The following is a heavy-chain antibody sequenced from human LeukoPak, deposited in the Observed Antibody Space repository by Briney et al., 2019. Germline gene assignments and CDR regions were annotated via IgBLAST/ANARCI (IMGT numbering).Heavy chain of an antibody. Sequence: SETLSLTCAVYGGSFSGYYWSWIRQPPGKGLEWIGEINHSGSTNYNPSLKSRVTISVDTSKNQFSLKLSSVTAADTAVYYCARGIYGSGSYYIVRYYYYYGTDVWGQGTTVTVSS. V-gene: IGHV4-34*01. J-gene: IGHJ6*02. D-gene: IGHD3-10*01. CDR1: GGSFSGYY. CDR2: INHSGST. CDR3: ARGIYGSGSYYIVRYYYYYGTDV.